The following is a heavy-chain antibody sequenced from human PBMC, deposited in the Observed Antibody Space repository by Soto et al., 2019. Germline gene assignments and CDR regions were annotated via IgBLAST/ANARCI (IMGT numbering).Heavy chain of an antibody. D-gene: IGHD3-22*01. CDR3: ARENYDKTSHKRNQTLGNWFSS. Sequence: SETLSLTCTVSVGSISSGDYYWSWIRQPPGKGLEWIGYIYYSGSTYYNPSLKSRVTISVDTSKNQFSLKLSSVTAADTAVNYCARENYDKTSHKRNQTLGNWFSSCGQGNLVTVS. V-gene: IGHV4-30-4*01. CDR1: VGSISSGDYY. J-gene: IGHJ5*01. CDR2: IYYSGST.